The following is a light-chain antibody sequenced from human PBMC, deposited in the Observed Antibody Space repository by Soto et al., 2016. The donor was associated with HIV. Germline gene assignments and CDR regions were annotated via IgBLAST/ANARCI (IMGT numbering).Light chain of an antibody. Sequence: DIQMTQFPSTLSASIGDRVTITCRASQSVSVWLAWYQQKPGKAPNLLIFKTSTLEIGVPSRFSGSGSGTDFTLTLSSVQPDDVGTYYCQQYNGVPWTFGQGTKLEMK. V-gene: IGKV1-5*03. CDR1: QSVSVW. CDR2: KTS. CDR3: QQYNGVPWT. J-gene: IGKJ1*01.